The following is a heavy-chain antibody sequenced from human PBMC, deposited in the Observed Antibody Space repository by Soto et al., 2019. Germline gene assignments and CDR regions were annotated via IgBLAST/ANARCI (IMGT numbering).Heavy chain of an antibody. CDR3: VRGPLYSDLLISSDY. V-gene: IGHV3-74*01. CDR2: INSDGSTT. CDR1: GFTFSGYW. D-gene: IGHD3-9*01. J-gene: IGHJ4*02. Sequence: GGSLRLSCAASGFTFSGYWMHWVHQAPGKGLVWVARINSDGSTTTSADSVKGRFTISRDNAKNTLYLQMNSLRADDTAVYYCVRGPLYSDLLISSDYWGQGTLVTVSS.